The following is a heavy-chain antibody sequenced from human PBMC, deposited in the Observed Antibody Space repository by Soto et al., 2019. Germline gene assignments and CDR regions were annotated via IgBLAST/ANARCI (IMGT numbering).Heavy chain of an antibody. Sequence: PSETLSLTCTVSGGSISSYYWSWIRQPPGKGLEWIGYIYYSGSTNYNPSLKSRVTISVDTSKNQFSRKLSSVTAADTAVYYCATEDRDGYNYFDYWGQRTLVTVSS. CDR3: ATEDRDGYNYFDY. CDR1: GGSISSYY. D-gene: IGHD5-12*01. V-gene: IGHV4-59*01. J-gene: IGHJ4*02. CDR2: IYYSGST.